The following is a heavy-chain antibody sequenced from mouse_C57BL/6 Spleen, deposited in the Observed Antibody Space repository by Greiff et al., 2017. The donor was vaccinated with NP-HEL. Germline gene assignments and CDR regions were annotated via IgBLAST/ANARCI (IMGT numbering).Heavy chain of an antibody. V-gene: IGHV5-4*03. D-gene: IGHD2-4*01. CDR2: ISDGGSYT. CDR1: GFTFSSYA. J-gene: IGHJ4*01. Sequence: EVNVVESGGGLVKPGGSLKLSCAASGFTFSSYAMSWVRQTPEKRLEWVATISDGGSYTYYPDNVKGRFTISRDNAKNNLYLQMSHLKSEDTAMYYCARGVSTYYDYPWDYWGQGTSVTVSS. CDR3: ARGVSTYYDYPWDY.